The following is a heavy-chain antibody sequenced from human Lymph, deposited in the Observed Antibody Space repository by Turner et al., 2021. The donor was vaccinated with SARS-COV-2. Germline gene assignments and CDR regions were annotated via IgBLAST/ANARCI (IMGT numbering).Heavy chain of an antibody. D-gene: IGHD3-22*01. Sequence: VQLLESGGCLLQPGVSLRRSCAASVFTFNSYAMIWVRQAPGKGVEGVSAIRVSGGSTYYADSVKGRFTIARDNSKNTLYLQMNSLRAEDTAVYYCAKGAQGGWLFTYYFDDWGQGTLVTVSS. CDR1: VFTFNSYA. V-gene: IGHV3-23*01. CDR2: IRVSGGST. J-gene: IGHJ4*02. CDR3: AKGAQGGWLFTYYFDD.